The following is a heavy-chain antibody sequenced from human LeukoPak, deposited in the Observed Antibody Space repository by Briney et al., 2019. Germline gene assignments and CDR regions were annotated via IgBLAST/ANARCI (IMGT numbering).Heavy chain of an antibody. D-gene: IGHD6-6*01. Sequence: SETLSLTCTASGGSISSYYWSWIRQPPGKGLEWIGYICYSGSTNYNPSLKSRVTISVDTSKNQFSLKLSSVTAADTAVYYCARGHHIAARPFRFDYWGQGTLVTVSS. J-gene: IGHJ4*02. CDR1: GGSISSYY. V-gene: IGHV4-59*01. CDR2: ICYSGST. CDR3: ARGHHIAARPFRFDY.